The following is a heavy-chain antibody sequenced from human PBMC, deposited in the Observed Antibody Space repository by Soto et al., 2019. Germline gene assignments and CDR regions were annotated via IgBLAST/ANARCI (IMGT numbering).Heavy chain of an antibody. Sequence: GGSLRLSCAASGFTFSSYAMHWVRQAPGKGLEWVAVISYDGSNKYYADSVKGRFTISRDNSKNTLYLQMNSLRAEDTAVYYCARDWGHRYYGSGSYQGYYYYGMDVWGQGTKVTVSS. J-gene: IGHJ6*02. D-gene: IGHD3-10*01. CDR1: GFTFSSYA. CDR2: ISYDGSNK. CDR3: ARDWGHRYYGSGSYQGYYYYGMDV. V-gene: IGHV3-30-3*01.